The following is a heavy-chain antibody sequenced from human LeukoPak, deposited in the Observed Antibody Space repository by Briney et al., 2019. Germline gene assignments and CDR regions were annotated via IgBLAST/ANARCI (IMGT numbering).Heavy chain of an antibody. Sequence: GASLMISCKASGYSSTSYWIGWVRQMPGKGLEWMGIIYHGDADTSYNPSFQGQVTISADKSNSTAYLQWSSLKASDTAMYYCAILPRAYYYGSGSFYYDYWGQGTLVTVSS. J-gene: IGHJ4*02. CDR1: GYSSTSYW. V-gene: IGHV5-51*01. CDR2: IYHGDADT. D-gene: IGHD3-10*01. CDR3: AILPRAYYYGSGSFYYDY.